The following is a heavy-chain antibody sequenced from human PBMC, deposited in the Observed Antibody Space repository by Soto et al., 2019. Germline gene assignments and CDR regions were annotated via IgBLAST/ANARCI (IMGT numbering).Heavy chain of an antibody. Sequence: SATLSLSSAVSGGSVSTGGFYWAWFREPPGQVLGWIGDLYHIGHNYCNPSLKRRVAISVDRSKNRLSLNLTSVTAADTAVYYCASVAGVAFFVNWGQGSPVTVS. CDR1: GGSVSTGGFY. D-gene: IGHD6-13*01. CDR3: ASVAGVAFFVN. CDR2: LYHIGHN. V-gene: IGHV4-30-2*01. J-gene: IGHJ4*02.